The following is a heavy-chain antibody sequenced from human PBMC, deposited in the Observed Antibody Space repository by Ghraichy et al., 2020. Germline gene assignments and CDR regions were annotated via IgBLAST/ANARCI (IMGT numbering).Heavy chain of an antibody. CDR2: IYHSGST. V-gene: IGHV4-4*02. CDR3: AREPGGSDSSSWLDY. J-gene: IGHJ4*02. D-gene: IGHD6-13*01. CDR1: GGSISSSNW. Sequence: GSLRLSCAVSGGSISSSNWWSWVRQPPGKGLEWIGEIYHSGSTNYNPSLKSRVTISVDKSKNQFSLKLSSVTAADTAVYYCAREPGGSDSSSWLDYWGQGTLVTVSS.